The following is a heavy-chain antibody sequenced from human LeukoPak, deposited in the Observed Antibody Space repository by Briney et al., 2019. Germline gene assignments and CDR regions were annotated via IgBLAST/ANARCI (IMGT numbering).Heavy chain of an antibody. CDR2: ISGSGGST. J-gene: IGHJ3*02. V-gene: IGHV3-23*01. Sequence: GGSLRLSCAASGFTFSSYAMSWVRQAPGKGLEWVSAISGSGGSTYYADSVKGRFTISRDNSKNTLYLQMNSLRAEDRAVYYCAKGLSYGGEAFAIRGEGEMVTVSS. CDR3: AKGLSYGGEAFAI. D-gene: IGHD1-26*01. CDR1: GFTFSSYA.